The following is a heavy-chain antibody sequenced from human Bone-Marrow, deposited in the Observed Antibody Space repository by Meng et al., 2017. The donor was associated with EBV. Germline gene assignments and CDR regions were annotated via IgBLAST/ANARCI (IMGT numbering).Heavy chain of an antibody. D-gene: IGHD3-10*01. CDR3: ASESGRGFTPDY. Sequence: QGQVVQSGAEVKKPGSSVTVSCKTSGGTFRSDAISWVRQAPGQGLEWMGGLIPLSDAPHYAQKFQGRVTITADESTSTHYLDLSGLRAEDTAVYYCASESGRGFTPDYWGQGTLVTVSS. CDR1: GGTFRSDA. CDR2: LIPLSDAP. J-gene: IGHJ4*02. V-gene: IGHV1-69*01.